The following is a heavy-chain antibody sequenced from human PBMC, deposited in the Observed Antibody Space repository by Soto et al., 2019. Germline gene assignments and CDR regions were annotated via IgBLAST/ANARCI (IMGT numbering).Heavy chain of an antibody. CDR1: GFTFTNAW. CDR3: TTGPNLRPLAAFDI. V-gene: IGHV3-15*01. Sequence: VQLVESGGGLVKPGGSLRLSCAASGFTFTNAWMTWVRQGPGKGLEWVGRIKSKSDGGTIDYAAPVKGRFTISRDDSKTTLYLQMNSLKTEDTAVYYCTTGPNLRPLAAFDIWGQGTVVTVSS. CDR2: IKSKSDGGTI. J-gene: IGHJ3*02.